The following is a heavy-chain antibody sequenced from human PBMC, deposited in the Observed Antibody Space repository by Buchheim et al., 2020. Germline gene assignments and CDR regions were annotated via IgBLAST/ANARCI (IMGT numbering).Heavy chain of an antibody. D-gene: IGHD3-3*01. V-gene: IGHV3-30*18. CDR3: AKGGSGQYNFWSGYYPGPYYFDY. J-gene: IGHJ4*02. Sequence: QVQLVESGGGVVQPGRSLRLSCAVSGFTFSSYGMHWVRQAPGKGLEWVAVISYDGSNKYYADSVTGRFTISRDNSKTKLYLQMNSLRAEDTAVYYCAKGGSGQYNFWSGYYPGPYYFDYWGQGTL. CDR1: GFTFSSYG. CDR2: ISYDGSNK.